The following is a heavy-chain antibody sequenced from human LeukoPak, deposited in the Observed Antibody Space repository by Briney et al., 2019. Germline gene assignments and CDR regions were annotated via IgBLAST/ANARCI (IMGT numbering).Heavy chain of an antibody. CDR3: ARAGGSMVRGINNFYYYYYMDV. D-gene: IGHD3-10*01. J-gene: IGHJ6*03. CDR1: GYTFTSYA. CDR2: INPNSGGT. V-gene: IGHV1-2*02. Sequence: GASVKVSCKSSGYTFTSYAMNWVRQAPGQGLEWMGWINPNSGGTNFAQKFQDRVTMTRDTSISTAYMELSRLRSDDTAVYYCARAGGSMVRGINNFYYYYYMDVWGKGTTVTVSS.